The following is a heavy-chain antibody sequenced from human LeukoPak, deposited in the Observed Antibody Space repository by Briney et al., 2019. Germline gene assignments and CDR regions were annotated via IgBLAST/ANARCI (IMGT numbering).Heavy chain of an antibody. Sequence: ASVKVSCKASGYTFTGYAMHWVRQAAGQGLEWIGWINPEKRDTGYAHKFQGRVTMTSDTSISTAYMELSSLRSDDTAVYYCAKKVRGPSHPLDFWGQGTLVTVSS. D-gene: IGHD5-12*01. CDR2: INPEKRDT. CDR1: GYTFTGYA. V-gene: IGHV1-2*02. J-gene: IGHJ4*02. CDR3: AKKVRGPSHPLDF.